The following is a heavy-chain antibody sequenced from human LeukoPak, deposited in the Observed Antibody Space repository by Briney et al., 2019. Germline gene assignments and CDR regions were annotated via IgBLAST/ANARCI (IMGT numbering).Heavy chain of an antibody. Sequence: PGGSLRLSCAASGFTFSSYEMNWVRQAPGKGLDWVSYISGSGRTIYYADSVKGRFTISRDNAQTSLYLQMNSLRAEDTAVYYCARGGSSGWYLQNWGQGTLVTVSS. CDR1: GFTFSSYE. CDR3: ARGGSSGWYLQN. J-gene: IGHJ1*01. D-gene: IGHD6-19*01. CDR2: ISGSGRTI. V-gene: IGHV3-48*03.